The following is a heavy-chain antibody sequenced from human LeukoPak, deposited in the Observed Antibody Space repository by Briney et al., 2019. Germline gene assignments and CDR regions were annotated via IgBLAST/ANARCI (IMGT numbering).Heavy chain of an antibody. Sequence: PSETLSLTCTVSGGSISSSSYYWGWIRQPPGKGLEWIGSIYYSGSTYYNPSLKSRVTISVDTSKNHFSLKLSSVTAADTAVYYCARHDSSTWPRRYYFDYWGQGTLVTVSS. CDR2: IYYSGST. CDR3: ARHDSSTWPRRYYFDY. CDR1: GGSISSSSYY. J-gene: IGHJ4*02. V-gene: IGHV4-39*01. D-gene: IGHD6-13*01.